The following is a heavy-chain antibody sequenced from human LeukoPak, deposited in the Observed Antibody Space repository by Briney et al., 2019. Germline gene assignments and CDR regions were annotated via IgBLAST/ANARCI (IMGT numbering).Heavy chain of an antibody. Sequence: GGSLRLSCAASGFTFSAYNMNWVRRTPGKGLEWVSSITTSSSYMFYADSVKGRFTISRDNAKNSLYLQMNSLRAEDTAVYYCASYIAAAVSSDAFDIWGQGTMVTVSS. J-gene: IGHJ3*02. V-gene: IGHV3-21*01. CDR1: GFTFSAYN. D-gene: IGHD6-13*01. CDR2: ITTSSSYM. CDR3: ASYIAAAVSSDAFDI.